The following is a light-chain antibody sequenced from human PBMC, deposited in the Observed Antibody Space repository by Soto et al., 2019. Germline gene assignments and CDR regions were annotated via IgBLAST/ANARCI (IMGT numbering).Light chain of an antibody. CDR2: DAS. CDR3: QQVNVYPST. V-gene: IGKV1-9*01. J-gene: IGKJ4*01. CDR1: QGISSY. Sequence: DIRMTQSPSTLSASVGDRVAITCLASQGISSYLAWYQQKPGKAPNLLIYDASTLHSGVPSRFSGGGSGTDFTLTISSLQPEDFATYYCQQVNVYPSTFGGGTKVDIK.